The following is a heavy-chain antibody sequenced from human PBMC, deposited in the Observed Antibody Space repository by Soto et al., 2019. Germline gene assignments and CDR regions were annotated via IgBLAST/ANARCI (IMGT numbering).Heavy chain of an antibody. J-gene: IGHJ6*02. Sequence: RASVKVSCKASGGTFSSYAISWVRQAPGQGLEWMGGIIPIFGTANYAQKFQGRVTITADESTSTAYMELSSLRSEDTAVYYCARDRIAAAGTGGYYYYGMDVWGQGTTVTVSS. CDR3: ARDRIAAAGTGGYYYYGMDV. V-gene: IGHV1-69*13. CDR1: GGTFSSYA. D-gene: IGHD6-13*01. CDR2: IIPIFGTA.